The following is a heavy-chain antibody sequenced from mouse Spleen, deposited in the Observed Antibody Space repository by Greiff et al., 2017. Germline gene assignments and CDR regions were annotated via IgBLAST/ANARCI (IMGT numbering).Heavy chain of an antibody. CDR3: ARHPGTWYFDV. CDR2: ISGGGSYT. Sequence: EVMLVESGGGLVKPGGSLKLSCAASGFTFSSYGMSWVRQTPEKRLEWVATISGGGSYTYYPDSVKGRFTISRDNAKNNLYLQMSSLRSEDTALYYCARHPGTWYFDVWGAGTTVTVSS. J-gene: IGHJ1*01. CDR1: GFTFSSYG. V-gene: IGHV5-9-2*01. D-gene: IGHD4-1*01.